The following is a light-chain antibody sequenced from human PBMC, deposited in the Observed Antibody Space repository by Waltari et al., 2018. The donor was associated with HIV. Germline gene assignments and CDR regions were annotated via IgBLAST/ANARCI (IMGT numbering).Light chain of an antibody. Sequence: DVALTQSPLSLPVTLGQPVSISCRSNQSLVYSDGNTYLNWFLQRSGQSPMRLIYKVSNRGSGVPERFSGSGSGTEFTLKISRVEAEDVGVYSCMQGSHWPRTFGQGTKVEIK. CDR3: MQGSHWPRT. CDR1: QSLVYSDGNTY. J-gene: IGKJ1*01. CDR2: KVS. V-gene: IGKV2-30*01.